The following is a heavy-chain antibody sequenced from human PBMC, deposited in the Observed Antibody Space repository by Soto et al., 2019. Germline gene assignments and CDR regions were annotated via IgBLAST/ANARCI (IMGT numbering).Heavy chain of an antibody. V-gene: IGHV4-39*01. D-gene: IGHD3-10*01. CDR2: IYYSGST. Sequence: SETLSLTCTVSGGSISRSSYYWGWIRQPPGKGLEWIGSIYYSGSTYYNPSLKSRVTIFVDTSKNQFSLKLSSVTAADTAVYYCARQPATTYGSAGPPDVWGQGTTVTVSS. J-gene: IGHJ6*02. CDR1: GGSISRSSYY. CDR3: ARQPATTYGSAGPPDV.